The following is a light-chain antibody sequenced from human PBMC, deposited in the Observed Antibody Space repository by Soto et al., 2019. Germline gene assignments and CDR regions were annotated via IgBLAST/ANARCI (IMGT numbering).Light chain of an antibody. CDR2: SNN. Sequence: QLVLTQPPSASGTPGQRVTISCSGSSSNIGDNPVNWYQQLPGTATKFLIYSNNQRPSGVTDRFSGGKSGTSASLAISGRQSEDEADYYCAAWDDSLDGWVFGGGTKLTVL. V-gene: IGLV1-44*01. CDR3: AAWDDSLDGWV. J-gene: IGLJ3*02. CDR1: SSNIGDNP.